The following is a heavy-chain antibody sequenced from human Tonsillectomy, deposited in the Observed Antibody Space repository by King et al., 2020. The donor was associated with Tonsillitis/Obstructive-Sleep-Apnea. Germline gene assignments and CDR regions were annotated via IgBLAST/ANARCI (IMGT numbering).Heavy chain of an antibody. V-gene: IGHV4-34*01. Sequence: VQLQQWCAGLLKPSETLSLTCAVYGGSFSGYYWNWIRQPPGKGLEWFGEINHIGSTNYNPSLKSRFTISVDTSKNLFSLKLSSVTAADTAVYYCARRGTNWNYESEYYFDYWGQGTLVTVSS. CDR2: INHIGST. J-gene: IGHJ4*02. CDR1: GGSFSGYY. CDR3: ARRGTNWNYESEYYFDY. D-gene: IGHD1-7*01.